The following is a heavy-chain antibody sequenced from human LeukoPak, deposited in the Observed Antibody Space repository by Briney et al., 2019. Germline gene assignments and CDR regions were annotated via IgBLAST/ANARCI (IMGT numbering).Heavy chain of an antibody. CDR1: GFTFSSYW. D-gene: IGHD3-10*01. CDR2: INSDGSST. Sequence: PGGSLRLSCAASGFTFSSYWMHWVRQAPGKGLVWVSRINSDGSSTSYADSVKGRFTISRDNAKNTLYLQMNSLRAEDTAVYYCARDWAYYYGSGSYSIYYGMDVWGQGTTVTVSS. CDR3: ARDWAYYYGSGSYSIYYGMDV. V-gene: IGHV3-74*01. J-gene: IGHJ6*02.